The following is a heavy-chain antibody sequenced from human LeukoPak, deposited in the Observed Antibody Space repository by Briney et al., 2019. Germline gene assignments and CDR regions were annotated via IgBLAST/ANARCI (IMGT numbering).Heavy chain of an antibody. CDR2: INHSGST. CDR3: ARGLRYCSGGSCPSRFDP. D-gene: IGHD2-15*01. CDR1: GESFSGYY. J-gene: IGHJ5*02. V-gene: IGHV4-34*01. Sequence: SETLSLTCAVYGESFSGYYWSWIRQPPGRGLVWIGEINHSGSTNYNPSLKGRVTISVDTSKNQFSLKLSSVTAADTAVYYCARGLRYCSGGSCPSRFDPWGQGTLVTVSS.